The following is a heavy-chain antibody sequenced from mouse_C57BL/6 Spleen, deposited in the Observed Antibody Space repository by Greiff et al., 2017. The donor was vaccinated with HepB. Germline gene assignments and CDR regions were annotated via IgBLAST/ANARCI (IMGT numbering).Heavy chain of an antibody. CDR1: GFTFSSYA. D-gene: IGHD2-4*01. CDR3: ARDLGDYDDSPFAY. J-gene: IGHJ3*01. Sequence: EVKLVESGGGLVKPGGSLKLSCAASGFTFSSYAMSWVRQTPEKRLEWVATISDGGSYTYYPDNVKGRFTISRDNAKNNLYLQMSHLKSEDTAMYYCARDLGDYDDSPFAYWGQGTLVTVSA. CDR2: ISDGGSYT. V-gene: IGHV5-4*01.